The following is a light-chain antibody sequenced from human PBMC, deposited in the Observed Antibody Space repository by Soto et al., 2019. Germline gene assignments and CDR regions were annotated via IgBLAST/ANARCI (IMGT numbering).Light chain of an antibody. V-gene: IGKV1-5*03. CDR3: QQYKYYST. J-gene: IGKJ2*01. Sequence: DIQMTQSPSTLSASVGDRVTITCRASQSLDSFLAWYQQKPGRAPKLLIYTASVLETGVPSRFSGSGSEIEFTLTISSLQPDDFATYYCQQYKYYSTFGQGTKLDIK. CDR2: TAS. CDR1: QSLDSF.